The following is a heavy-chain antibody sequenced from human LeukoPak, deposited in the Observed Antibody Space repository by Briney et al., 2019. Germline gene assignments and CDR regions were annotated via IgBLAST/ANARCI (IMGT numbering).Heavy chain of an antibody. Sequence: PGRSLRLSCAASGFTFSSYGMHWVRQAPGKGLEWVAVIWYDGSNKYYADSVKGRFTISRDNSKNTLYLQMNSLRAEDTAVYYCAKATPDNWFDPWAREPWSPSPQ. CDR2: IWYDGSNK. CDR3: AKATPDNWFDP. V-gene: IGHV3-33*06. CDR1: GFTFSSYG. J-gene: IGHJ5*02.